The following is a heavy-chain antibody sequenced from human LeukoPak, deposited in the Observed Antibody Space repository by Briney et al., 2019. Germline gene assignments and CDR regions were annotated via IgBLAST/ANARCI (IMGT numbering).Heavy chain of an antibody. V-gene: IGHV4-30-4*01. CDR3: ARSLLSAGSGSYGFDP. D-gene: IGHD3-10*01. J-gene: IGHJ5*02. CDR1: AGSISGGDSY. CDR2: GYYSGST. Sequence: SEALCLNCSLSAGSISGGDSYRSSSSPPPGLRLEWIGHGYYSGSTHHNPSLKSRVTISVDTSKNQFSLKLSSVTATDTAVYYCARSLLSAGSGSYGFDPWGQGTLVTVSS.